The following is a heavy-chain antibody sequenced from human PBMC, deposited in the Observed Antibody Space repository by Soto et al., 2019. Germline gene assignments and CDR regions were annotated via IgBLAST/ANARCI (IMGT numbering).Heavy chain of an antibody. CDR1: GYAFNTYG. Sequence: ASVKVSCKASGYAFNTYGVSWVRQAPGQGLEWMGRISAYNGDTNYAQKLQGRLTMTTDTSTRTAYMELRSLRSDDTAVYYCASHPVSGSFHFDSWGQGTLVTVSS. CDR3: ASHPVSGSFHFDS. J-gene: IGHJ4*02. V-gene: IGHV1-18*04. D-gene: IGHD1-26*01. CDR2: ISAYNGDT.